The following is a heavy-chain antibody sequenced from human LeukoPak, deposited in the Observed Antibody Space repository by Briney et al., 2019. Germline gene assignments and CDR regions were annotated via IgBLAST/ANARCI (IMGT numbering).Heavy chain of an antibody. D-gene: IGHD3-10*01. CDR2: IYYSGST. CDR3: ARDAPAYGSGSYFVDWFDP. Sequence: PSETLSLTCTVSGGSISSYYWSWIRQPPGKGLEWIGYIYYSGSTNYNPSLKSRVTISVDTSKNQFSLKLSSVTAADTAVYYCARDAPAYGSGSYFVDWFDPWGQGTLVTVSS. J-gene: IGHJ5*02. V-gene: IGHV4-59*01. CDR1: GGSISSYY.